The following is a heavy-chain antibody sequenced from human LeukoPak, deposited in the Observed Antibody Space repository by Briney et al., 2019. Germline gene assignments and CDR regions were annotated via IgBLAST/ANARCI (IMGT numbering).Heavy chain of an antibody. CDR1: GGSISSYY. D-gene: IGHD3-22*01. Sequence: KPSETLSLTCTVSGGSISSYYWSWIRQPPGKGLEWIGYIYYSGSTNYNPSLKSRVTISVDTSKNQFSLKLSSVTAADTAVYYCARVGHDPYCYDSSGLIYFDYWGQGTLVTVSS. J-gene: IGHJ4*02. CDR2: IYYSGST. V-gene: IGHV4-59*01. CDR3: ARVGHDPYCYDSSGLIYFDY.